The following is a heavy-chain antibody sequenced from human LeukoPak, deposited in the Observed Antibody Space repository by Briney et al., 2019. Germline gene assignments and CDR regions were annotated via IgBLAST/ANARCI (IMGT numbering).Heavy chain of an antibody. J-gene: IGHJ5*02. V-gene: IGHV1-18*01. D-gene: IGHD3-3*01. CDR2: TSGDNVNT. CDR3: VRDWEWKAVRNLFDP. Sequence: GASVKVSCKASGYTFINYGISWVRQARGQGLEWMGWTSGDNVNTYYAQKFLGRVIMTTDISTTTAYMELRSLRPDDTAVYYCVRDWEWKAVRNLFDPWGQGTRVTVSS. CDR1: GYTFINYG.